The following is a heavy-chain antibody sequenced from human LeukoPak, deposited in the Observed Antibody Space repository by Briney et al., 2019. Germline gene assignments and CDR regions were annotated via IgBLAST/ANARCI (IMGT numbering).Heavy chain of an antibody. CDR3: AKDYYYDSSGYYSAAFDI. CDR1: GFTFSDYY. V-gene: IGHV3-11*01. D-gene: IGHD3-22*01. J-gene: IGHJ3*02. Sequence: PGGSLRLSCAASGFTFSDYYMSWIRQAPGKGLEWVSYISSSGSTIYYADSVKGRFTISRDNAKNSLYLQMNSLRAEDTAVYYCAKDYYYDSSGYYSAAFDIWGQGTMVTVSS. CDR2: ISSSGSTI.